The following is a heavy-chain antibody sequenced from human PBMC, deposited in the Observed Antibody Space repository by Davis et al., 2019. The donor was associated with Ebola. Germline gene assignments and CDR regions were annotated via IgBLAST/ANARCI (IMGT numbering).Heavy chain of an antibody. Sequence: AASVKVSCKASGYTFTNYYMHWVRQAPGQGLEWMGWISGYEDNINYAPRFQGRITLTKDRATSTVYMELRSLTSDDTAVYYCARDLATSSGAHLFYFGMDVWGEGTSVAVSS. D-gene: IGHD3-10*01. CDR3: ARDLATSSGAHLFYFGMDV. CDR1: GYTFTNYY. CDR2: ISGYEDNI. V-gene: IGHV1-18*04. J-gene: IGHJ6*04.